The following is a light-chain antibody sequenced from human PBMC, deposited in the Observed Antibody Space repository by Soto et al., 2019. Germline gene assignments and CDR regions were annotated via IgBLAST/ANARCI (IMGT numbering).Light chain of an antibody. V-gene: IGKV1-33*01. Sequence: DIQMTQSPSSLSASVGDRVTITCQASQDIKNYLNWYQQKPGKAPNLLIYDASNLKTGVPSRFSGSGSGTHFTFTISSLQPEYIATYYCQRYDHLPPLSCGGGTKVEIK. CDR1: QDIKNY. CDR3: QRYDHLPPLS. CDR2: DAS. J-gene: IGKJ4*01.